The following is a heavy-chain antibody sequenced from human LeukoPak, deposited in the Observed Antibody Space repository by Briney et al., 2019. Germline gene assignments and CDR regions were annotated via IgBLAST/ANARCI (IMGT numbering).Heavy chain of an antibody. CDR3: ARDPRDYFDY. V-gene: IGHV1-18*01. CDR1: GYTFTSYG. J-gene: IGHJ4*02. Sequence: ASAKVSCKASGYTFTSYGISWVRQPPGQGLEWMGWISAYNGNTNYAQKLQGRVTMTTDTSTSTAYMELRGLRSDDTAVYYCARDPRDYFDYWGQGTLVTVSS. CDR2: ISAYNGNT.